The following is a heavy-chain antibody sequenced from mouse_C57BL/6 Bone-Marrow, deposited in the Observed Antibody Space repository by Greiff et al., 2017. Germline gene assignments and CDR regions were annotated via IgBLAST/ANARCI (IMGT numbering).Heavy chain of an antibody. D-gene: IGHD1-1*01. J-gene: IGHJ2*01. V-gene: IGHV1-81*01. CDR3: ARYHYYGSSFDY. Sequence: ESGAELARPGASVKLSCKASGYTFTSYGISWVKQRTGQGLEWIGEIYPRSGNTYYNEKFKGKATLTADKSSSTAYMELRSLTSEDSAVYFCARYHYYGSSFDYWGQGTTLTVSS. CDR1: GYTFTSYG. CDR2: IYPRSGNT.